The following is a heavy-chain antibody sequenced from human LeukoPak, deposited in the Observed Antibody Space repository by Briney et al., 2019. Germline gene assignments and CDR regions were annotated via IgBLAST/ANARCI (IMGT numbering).Heavy chain of an antibody. D-gene: IGHD3-22*01. Sequence: GRSLRLSCAASRFTFSTSGMHWVRQAPGKGLEWVAVIWYDGSKHYAESVKGRFSISRDNSKSTLYLQMNSLRAEDTAVYYCARARGVSTGYRPIDYWGQGTLVTVSS. CDR2: IWYDGSK. CDR3: ARARGVSTGYRPIDY. V-gene: IGHV3-33*01. J-gene: IGHJ4*02. CDR1: RFTFSTSG.